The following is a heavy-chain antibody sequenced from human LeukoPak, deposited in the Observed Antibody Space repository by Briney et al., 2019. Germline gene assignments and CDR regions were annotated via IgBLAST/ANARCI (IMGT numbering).Heavy chain of an antibody. Sequence: GGSLRLSCAASGFTFSSYAMSWVRQAPGKGLEWVSAISGSGGSTYYADSVKGRFTISRDNSKDTLYLQMNSLRAEDTAVYYCAKDRGIVVVTHFDYWGQGTLVTVSS. CDR3: AKDRGIVVVTHFDY. J-gene: IGHJ4*02. V-gene: IGHV3-23*01. D-gene: IGHD3-22*01. CDR1: GFTFSSYA. CDR2: ISGSGGST.